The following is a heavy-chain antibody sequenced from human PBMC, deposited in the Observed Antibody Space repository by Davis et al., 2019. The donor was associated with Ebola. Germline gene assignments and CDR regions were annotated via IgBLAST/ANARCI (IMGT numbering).Heavy chain of an antibody. J-gene: IGHJ5*02. D-gene: IGHD2-15*01. CDR2: ISGSGGST. CDR1: GFTFSSYA. CDR3: AKDPHCSGSSCYGWFDP. Sequence: GGSLRLSCAGSGFTFSSYAMNWVRQAPGKGLEWVSVISGSGGSTYYADSVKGRFTISRDNSKNTLYLQMSSLRAEDTALYYCAKDPHCSGSSCYGWFDPWGQGTLVTVSS. V-gene: IGHV3-23*01.